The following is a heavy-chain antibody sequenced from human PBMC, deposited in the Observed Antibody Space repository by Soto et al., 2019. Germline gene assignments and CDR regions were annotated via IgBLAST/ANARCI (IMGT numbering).Heavy chain of an antibody. CDR2: ISGSGGST. J-gene: IGHJ6*03. V-gene: IGHV3-23*01. Sequence: GGSLRLSCAASGFTFSSYAMSWVRQAPGKGLEWVSAISGSGGSTYYADSVKGRFTISRDNSKNTLYLQMNSLRAEDTAVYYCAKYRGSDYSNYGLFHDAYYYYMDVWGKGTTVTVSS. CDR3: AKYRGSDYSNYGLFHDAYYYYMDV. CDR1: GFTFSSYA. D-gene: IGHD4-4*01.